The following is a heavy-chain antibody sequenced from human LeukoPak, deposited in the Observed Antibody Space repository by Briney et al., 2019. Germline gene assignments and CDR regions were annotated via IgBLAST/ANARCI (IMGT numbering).Heavy chain of an antibody. CDR2: ISHDGSNK. J-gene: IGHJ4*02. CDR3: ASSGIAAAGGEFDY. V-gene: IGHV3-30*04. D-gene: IGHD6-13*01. CDR1: GFTFSSYA. Sequence: GGSLRLSCAASGFTFSSYAMHWVRQAPGKGLEWVAVISHDGSNKYYADSVKGRFTISRDNSKNTLYLQMNSLRAEDTAVYYCASSGIAAAGGEFDYWGQGTLVTVSS.